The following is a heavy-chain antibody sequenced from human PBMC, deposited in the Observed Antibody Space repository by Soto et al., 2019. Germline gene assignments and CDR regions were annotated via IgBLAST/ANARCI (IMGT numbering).Heavy chain of an antibody. Sequence: PGGSVELSCEALGLNAISNTINWVRKIPGKGLEWVASIYSGETTYYADSVRGRFTISSDKSKNTLYFQLSSLRIEDTAVYYCTRDGRGLGRLSLFEYWGQGVLVTVSS. J-gene: IGHJ4*02. D-gene: IGHD2-21*02. CDR2: IYSGETT. CDR3: TRDGRGLGRLSLFEY. V-gene: IGHV3-53*01. CDR1: GLNAISNT.